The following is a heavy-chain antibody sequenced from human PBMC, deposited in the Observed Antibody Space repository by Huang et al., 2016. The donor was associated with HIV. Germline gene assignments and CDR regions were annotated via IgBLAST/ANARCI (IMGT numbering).Heavy chain of an antibody. CDR1: GFIFSDYS. Sequence: EVQLVESGGGLVKRGGSLRLSCAASGFIFSDYSMNWVRQGPGKGLEWVSSISSSSTYIYYADSVKGRFTISRDNAKNSLYLQMSSLRAEDTAIYYCARESGFSNSWYATPDYWGQGTLVTVSS. CDR2: ISSSSTYI. J-gene: IGHJ4*02. V-gene: IGHV3-21*01. D-gene: IGHD6-13*01. CDR3: ARESGFSNSWYATPDY.